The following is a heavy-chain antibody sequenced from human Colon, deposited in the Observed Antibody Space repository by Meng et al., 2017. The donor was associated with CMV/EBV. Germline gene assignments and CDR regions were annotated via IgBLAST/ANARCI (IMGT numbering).Heavy chain of an antibody. D-gene: IGHD1-1*01. CDR2: INPNSGGT. CDR3: ARDAAYSWKGANWFDP. CDR1: GYTFTGYY. J-gene: IGHJ5*02. V-gene: IGHV1-2*02. Sequence: ASVQVSCKASGYTFTGYYLHWVRQAPGQGLEWMGWINPNSGGTNYAQKFQGRVTMTRDTSIITAYMELSRLRSDDTAVYYCARDAAYSWKGANWFDPWGQGTLVTVSS.